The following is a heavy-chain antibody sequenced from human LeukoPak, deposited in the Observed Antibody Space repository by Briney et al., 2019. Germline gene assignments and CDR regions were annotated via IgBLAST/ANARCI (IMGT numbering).Heavy chain of an antibody. CDR2: MNPNSGNT. Sequence: ASVKVSCKASGYTFTSYGITWVRQATGQGLEWMGWMNPNSGNTGYAQKFQGRVTMTRNTSISTAYTELSSLRSEDTAVYYCATMVRGVISDYFDYWGQGTLVTVSS. CDR1: GYTFTSYG. CDR3: ATMVRGVISDYFDY. J-gene: IGHJ4*02. V-gene: IGHV1-8*02. D-gene: IGHD3-10*01.